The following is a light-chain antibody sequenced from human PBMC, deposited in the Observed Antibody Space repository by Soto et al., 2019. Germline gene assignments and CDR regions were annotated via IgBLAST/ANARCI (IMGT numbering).Light chain of an antibody. CDR2: GAS. V-gene: IGKV3D-15*01. J-gene: IGKJ4*01. CDR1: QSVDSN. CDR3: QQYDSWPLT. Sequence: EIVMTQSPGTLSLSTGEGATLSCRASQSVDSNLAWYQQKPGQAPRLLFYGASTRPTGIPDRFSGSGSGTEFTLTISSLQSEDVAVYFCQQYDSWPLTFGGGTKVDIK.